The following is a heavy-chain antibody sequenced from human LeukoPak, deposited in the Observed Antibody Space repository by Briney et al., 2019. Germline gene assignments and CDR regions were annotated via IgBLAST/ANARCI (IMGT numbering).Heavy chain of an antibody. J-gene: IGHJ5*02. CDR2: INPNSGGT. Sequence: ASVKVSCKASGYTFTGYYMHWVRQAPGQGLEWMGWINPNSGGTNYAQKFQGRVTMTRDTSISTAYMELSRLRSDDTAVYYCARDAYSSGWYMMTWFDPWGQGTLVTVSS. D-gene: IGHD6-19*01. CDR1: GYTFTGYY. V-gene: IGHV1-2*02. CDR3: ARDAYSSGWYMMTWFDP.